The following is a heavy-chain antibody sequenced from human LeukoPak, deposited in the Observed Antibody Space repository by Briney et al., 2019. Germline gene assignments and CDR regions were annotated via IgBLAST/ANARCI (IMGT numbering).Heavy chain of an antibody. Sequence: GESLKISCXGSGYSFTSSWIGWVRQLPGKGLECMGIIYPGDSDTRYSPSFQGQVTISVDESISTAYLQWSSLKASDTAMYYCARRHDSTGRPLDYWGQGTLVTVSS. CDR3: ARRHDSTGRPLDY. CDR1: GYSFTSSW. D-gene: IGHD3-22*01. CDR2: IYPGDSDT. J-gene: IGHJ4*02. V-gene: IGHV5-51*01.